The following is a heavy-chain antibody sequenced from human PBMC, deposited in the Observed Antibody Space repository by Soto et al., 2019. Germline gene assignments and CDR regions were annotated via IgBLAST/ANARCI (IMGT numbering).Heavy chain of an antibody. J-gene: IGHJ6*02. Sequence: QVQLVQSGAEVKKPGSSVKVSCTASGGAFIRYGISWVRQAPGQGLEWMGGIIPIFGSPNYAQRFKGRVTVSADISTNTAYMTLSSLKSEDTAVYYCAGQPNDQEDYYNGMVVWGQGTPDTVSS. V-gene: IGHV1-69*06. D-gene: IGHD2-8*01. CDR2: IIPIFGSP. CDR1: GGAFIRYG. CDR3: AGQPNDQEDYYNGMVV.